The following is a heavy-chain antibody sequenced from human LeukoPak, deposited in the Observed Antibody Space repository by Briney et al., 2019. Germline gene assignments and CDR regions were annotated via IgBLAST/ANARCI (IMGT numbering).Heavy chain of an antibody. V-gene: IGHV4-4*07. CDR2: ISSSGST. CDR1: GGSISSYY. D-gene: IGHD6-13*01. Sequence: SETLSPTCTVSGGSISSYYWSWIRQPAGKGLEWIGRISSSGSTNYNSSLKSRVTMSVDTSKNQFSLKLSSVTAADTAVYYCARGIAAAANWFDPWGQGTLVTVSS. J-gene: IGHJ5*02. CDR3: ARGIAAAANWFDP.